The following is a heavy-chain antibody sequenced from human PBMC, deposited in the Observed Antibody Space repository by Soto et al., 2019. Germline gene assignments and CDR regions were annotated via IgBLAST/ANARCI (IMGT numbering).Heavy chain of an antibody. J-gene: IGHJ4*02. CDR3: TTAPTAIAAVVYDY. CDR1: GFTFSNAW. D-gene: IGHD6-13*01. V-gene: IGHV3-15*01. CDR2: IKSKTDGGTT. Sequence: EVQLVESGGGLVKPGGSLRLSCAASGFTFSNAWMSWVRQAPGKGLEWVGRIKSKTDGGTTDYAAPVKGRFTISRDDSKITLYLKMNSLKTEDTALYYCTTAPTAIAAVVYDYWGQGTLVTVSS.